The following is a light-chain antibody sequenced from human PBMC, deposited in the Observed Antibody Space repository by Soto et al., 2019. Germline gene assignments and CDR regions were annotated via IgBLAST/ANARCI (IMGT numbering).Light chain of an antibody. J-gene: IGKJ1*01. CDR2: DAS. V-gene: IGKV1-5*01. CDR3: QQYGSSQWT. CDR1: QSISSW. Sequence: GDRVTITCRASQSISSWLAWYQQKPGKAPKLLIYDASSLESGVPSRFSGSGSGTEFTLTISRLQPDDFAAYYCQQYGSSQWTFGQGTKVDIK.